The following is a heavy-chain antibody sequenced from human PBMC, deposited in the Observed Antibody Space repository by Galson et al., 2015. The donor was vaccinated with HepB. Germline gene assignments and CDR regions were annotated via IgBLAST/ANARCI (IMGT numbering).Heavy chain of an antibody. Sequence: QSGAEVKKPGESLRISCKGSGYSFTKYWISWVRQMPGKGLEWMGRIGPSESYIKYSPSYQGHVTISADKSISTAYLQWSSLKASDTAMYYCARIGGEGRGRYNWFDPWGQGTLVTVSS. CDR3: ARIGGEGRGRYNWFDP. J-gene: IGHJ5*02. CDR2: IGPSESYI. V-gene: IGHV5-10-1*01. CDR1: GYSFTKYW. D-gene: IGHD3-16*01.